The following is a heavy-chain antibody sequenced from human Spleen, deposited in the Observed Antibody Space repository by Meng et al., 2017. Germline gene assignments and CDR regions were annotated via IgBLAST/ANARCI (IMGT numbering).Heavy chain of an antibody. Sequence: QLQQSGPGLVKPSQTLSLTCAISGDSVSNNSASWTWIRQSPSRGLEWLGRTYYRSKWYNDYAGSVKSRLTINPDTSKNQFSLQLSSVTPEDTAVYYCARAVASSFDPWGQGTLVTVSS. J-gene: IGHJ5*02. CDR2: TYYRSKWYN. D-gene: IGHD5-12*01. CDR3: ARAVASSFDP. CDR1: GDSVSNNSAS. V-gene: IGHV6-1*01.